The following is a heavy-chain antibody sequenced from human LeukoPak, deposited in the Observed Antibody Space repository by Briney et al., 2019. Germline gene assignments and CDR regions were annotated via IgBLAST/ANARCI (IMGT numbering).Heavy chain of an antibody. D-gene: IGHD5-24*01. CDR1: GGSISSYY. V-gene: IGHV4-59*08. CDR3: ASGRDGYNNHFDY. CDR2: IYYSGCT. Sequence: SETLSLTCTVSGGSISSYYWSWIRQPPGKGLEWIGYIYYSGCTNYNPSLKSRVTISVDTSKNQFSLKLSSVTATDTAVYYCASGRDGYNNHFDYWGQGTLVTVSS. J-gene: IGHJ4*02.